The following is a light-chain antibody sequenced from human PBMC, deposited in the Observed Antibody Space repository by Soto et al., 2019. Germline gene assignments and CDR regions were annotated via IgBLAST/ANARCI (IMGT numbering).Light chain of an antibody. V-gene: IGLV2-14*03. J-gene: IGLJ2*01. Sequence: QSVLTQPASVSGSPGQSITISCTGTSSDVGGYNYVSWYQQHPGKAPKLMIYDVINRPSGVSNRFSGSKSGNTASLTISGLQAEDESDYYCCSYTSSSSLVFGGGTKLTVL. CDR2: DVI. CDR1: SSDVGGYNY. CDR3: CSYTSSSSLV.